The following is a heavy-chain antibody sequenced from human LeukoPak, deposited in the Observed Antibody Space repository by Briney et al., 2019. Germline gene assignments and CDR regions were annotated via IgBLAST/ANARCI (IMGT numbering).Heavy chain of an antibody. CDR3: ARVAGSIDY. CDR2: MNLKSGYT. CDR1: GCSFTTYD. D-gene: IGHD1-26*01. V-gene: IGHV1-8*03. Sequence: GASVKVSCKASGCSFTTYDINWVRQATGQGLEWMGWMNLKSGYTGYAQKFQGRVTITRDTSTSTVYMELSSLRSEDTAVYYCARVAGSIDYWGQGTLVTVS. J-gene: IGHJ4*02.